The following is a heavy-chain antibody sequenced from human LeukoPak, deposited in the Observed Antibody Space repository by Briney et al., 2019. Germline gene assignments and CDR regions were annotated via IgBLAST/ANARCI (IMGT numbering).Heavy chain of an antibody. V-gene: IGHV3-66*01. CDR2: IYGGGSS. CDR3: ARDGVESYCTSTSCPGVLDY. Sequence: GGSLRLSCAASGFTFSSYAMSWVRQAPGKGLEWVSVIYGGGSSYFADSVKGRFIISRDNSKNTLYLQMNSLRAEDTAVYYCARDGVESYCTSTSCPGVLDYWGQGTLVTVSS. D-gene: IGHD2-2*01. CDR1: GFTFSSYA. J-gene: IGHJ4*02.